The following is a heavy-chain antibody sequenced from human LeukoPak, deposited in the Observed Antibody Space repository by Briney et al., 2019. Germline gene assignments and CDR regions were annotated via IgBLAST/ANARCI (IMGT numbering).Heavy chain of an antibody. V-gene: IGHV3-7*01. Sequence: PGGSLRLSCAASGFTFSNYWISWVRQAPGKGLELVASIKEDGSDKYYVDSVKGRFTISRDNAKNSLYLQMDSLRADDTAVYYCARDTYRFDDYWGQGTLVTVSS. CDR2: IKEDGSDK. J-gene: IGHJ4*02. CDR1: GFTFSNYW. CDR3: ARDTYRFDDY.